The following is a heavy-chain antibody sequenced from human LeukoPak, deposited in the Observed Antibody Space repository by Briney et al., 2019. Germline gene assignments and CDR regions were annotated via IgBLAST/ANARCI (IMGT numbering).Heavy chain of an antibody. CDR3: ARVDSSGYYYDRNYYYMDV. D-gene: IGHD3-22*01. Sequence: SVKVSCKASGGTFSSFAISWVRQAPGQGLEWMGGIIPIFGTANYAQKFQSRVTITTDESTSTAYMELSSLRSEDTAVYYCARVDSSGYYYDRNYYYMDVWGKGTTVTVSS. CDR1: GGTFSSFA. V-gene: IGHV1-69*05. CDR2: IIPIFGTA. J-gene: IGHJ6*03.